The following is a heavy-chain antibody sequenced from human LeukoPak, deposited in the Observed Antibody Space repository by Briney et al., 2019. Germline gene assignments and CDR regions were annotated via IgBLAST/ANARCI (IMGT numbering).Heavy chain of an antibody. Sequence: GSSVTVSCKASGGTFSSYAISWVRQAPGQGLEWMGGMIPIFGTANYAQKFQGRVTITADESTSTAYMELSSLRSEDTAVYYCARSRAGGSYSSSWFWSSIYYWGQGTLVTVSS. CDR2: MIPIFGTA. CDR3: ARSRAGGSYSSSWFWSSIYY. J-gene: IGHJ4*02. CDR1: GGTFSSYA. V-gene: IGHV1-69*01. D-gene: IGHD6-13*01.